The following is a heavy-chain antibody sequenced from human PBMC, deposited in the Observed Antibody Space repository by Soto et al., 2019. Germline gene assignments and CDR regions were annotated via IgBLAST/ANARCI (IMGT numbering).Heavy chain of an antibody. CDR3: ARDLAYCGGDCYYLNWFDP. Sequence: SVKVSCKASGGTFSSYAISWVRQAPGQGLEWMGGIIPIFGTANYAQKFQGRVTITADESTSTAYMELSSLRSEDTAVCYCARDLAYCGGDCYYLNWFDPWGQGTLVTVSS. CDR1: GGTFSSYA. CDR2: IIPIFGTA. J-gene: IGHJ5*02. D-gene: IGHD2-21*02. V-gene: IGHV1-69*13.